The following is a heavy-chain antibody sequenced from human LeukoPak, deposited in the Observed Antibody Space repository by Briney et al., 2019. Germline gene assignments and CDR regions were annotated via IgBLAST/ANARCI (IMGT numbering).Heavy chain of an antibody. CDR3: ASVVGATRVAY. V-gene: IGHV4-38-2*02. CDR2: IYHSGSA. Sequence: SETLSLTCTVSGGSISSGYYWGWIRQPPGKGLEWIGSMEWIGSIYHSGSAYYNPSLKSRVTISVDTSKNQFSLKLSSVTAADTAVYYCASVVGATRVAYWGQGTLVTVSS. J-gene: IGHJ4*02. CDR1: GGSISSGYY. D-gene: IGHD1-26*01.